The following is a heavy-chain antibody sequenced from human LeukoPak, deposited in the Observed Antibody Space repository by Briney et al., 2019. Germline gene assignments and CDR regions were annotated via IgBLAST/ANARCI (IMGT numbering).Heavy chain of an antibody. D-gene: IGHD5-18*01. CDR3: ARDTAMVPILDC. Sequence: GGSLRLSCAASGFTFSSYSMNWVRQALGKGLEWVSSISSSSSYIYYADSVKGRFTISRDNAKNSLYLQMNSLRAEDTAVYYCARDTAMVPILDCWGQGTLVTVSS. CDR1: GFTFSSYS. J-gene: IGHJ4*02. CDR2: ISSSSSYI. V-gene: IGHV3-21*01.